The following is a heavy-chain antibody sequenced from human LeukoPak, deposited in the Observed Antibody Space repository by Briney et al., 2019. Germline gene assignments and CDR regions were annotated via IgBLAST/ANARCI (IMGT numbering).Heavy chain of an antibody. CDR2: IKQDGSEK. CDR1: GFTFSNFW. J-gene: IGHJ4*02. V-gene: IGHV3-7*01. CDR3: ARGILTPQGY. D-gene: IGHD1-14*01. Sequence: GGSLRLSCAASGFTFSNFWMNWVRQAPGKGLEWVANIKQDGSEKYYVDSVRGRFTISRDNAKNSLYLQMNSLRAEDTAVYHCARGILTPQGYWGQGTLLTVSS.